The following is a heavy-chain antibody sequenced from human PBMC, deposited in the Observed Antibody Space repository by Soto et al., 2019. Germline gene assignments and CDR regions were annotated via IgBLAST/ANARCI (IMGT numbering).Heavy chain of an antibody. CDR2: IYWDDDK. Sequence: SGPTLVNPTQTLTLTCTFSGFSLSTSGVGVGWIRQPPGKALEWLALIYWDDDKRYSPSLKSRLTITKDTSKNQVVLTMTNMDPVDTATYYCVQSRCGGDCLQSYSSHSYYGLDVWGQGTTVTVSS. CDR1: GFSLSTSGVG. CDR3: VQSRCGGDCLQSYSSHSYYGLDV. D-gene: IGHD2-21*01. J-gene: IGHJ6*02. V-gene: IGHV2-5*02.